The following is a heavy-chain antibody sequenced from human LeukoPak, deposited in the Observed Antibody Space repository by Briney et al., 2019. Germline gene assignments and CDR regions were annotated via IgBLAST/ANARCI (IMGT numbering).Heavy chain of an antibody. D-gene: IGHD3-10*01. CDR1: GVSSCCFY. CDR2: IHYSGTT. CDR3: VREVIGGGAFDK. Sequence: SETLSLTCSGSGVSSCCFYWGWLRHPPGQGLEGIGYIHYSGTTTYNPFLQRRVTISVDTSKKQLSLKVTSVTAADTAVYYCVREVIGGGAFDKWGQGTMVIVSS. J-gene: IGHJ3*02. V-gene: IGHV4-59*01.